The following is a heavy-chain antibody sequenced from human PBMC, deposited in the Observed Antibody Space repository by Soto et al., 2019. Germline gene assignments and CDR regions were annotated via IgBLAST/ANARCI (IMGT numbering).Heavy chain of an antibody. CDR1: GFTFSSYA. CDR2: ISGSGGST. CDR3: AKDLGYYDSSGIDY. Sequence: PGGSLRLSCAASGFTFSSYAMSWVRQAPGKGLEWVSAISGSGGSTYYADSVKGRFTISRDNSKNTLYLQMNSLRAEDTAVYYCAKDLGYYDSSGIDYWGQGTLVPVPS. D-gene: IGHD3-22*01. V-gene: IGHV3-23*01. J-gene: IGHJ4*02.